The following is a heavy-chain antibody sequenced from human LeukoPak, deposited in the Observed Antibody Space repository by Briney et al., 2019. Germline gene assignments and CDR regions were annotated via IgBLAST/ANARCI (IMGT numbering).Heavy chain of an antibody. Sequence: SVKVSCKASGYTFTGYYMHWVRQAPGQGLEWMGGIIPIFGTANYAQKFQGRVTITADESTSTAYMELSSLRSEDTAVYYCARDGRGSRSSWFDPWGQGTLVTVSS. CDR2: IIPIFGTA. D-gene: IGHD3-10*01. J-gene: IGHJ5*02. CDR3: ARDGRGSRSSWFDP. CDR1: GYTFTGYY. V-gene: IGHV1-69*13.